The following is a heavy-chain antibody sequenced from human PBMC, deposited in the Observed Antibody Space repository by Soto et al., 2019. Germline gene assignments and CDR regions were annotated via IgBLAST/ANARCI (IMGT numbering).Heavy chain of an antibody. CDR2: INHSGST. V-gene: IGHV4-34*01. D-gene: IGHD3-10*01. J-gene: IGHJ6*03. Sequence: SETLSLTCAFYGLSFSCYYLILIRQPPGKGLEWVGEINHSGSTNYNPSLKSRVTISVDTSKNQFSLKLSSVTAADTAVYYCARVGYRRGSGSYPPLYMDVWGKGTTVTVSS. CDR1: GLSFSCYY. CDR3: ARVGYRRGSGSYPPLYMDV.